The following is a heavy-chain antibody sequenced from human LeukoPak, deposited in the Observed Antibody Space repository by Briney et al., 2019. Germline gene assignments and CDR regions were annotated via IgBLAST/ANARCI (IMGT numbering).Heavy chain of an antibody. CDR1: GGSISSYY. CDR2: IYTSGST. V-gene: IGHV4-4*07. Sequence: ASETLSLTCTVSGGSISSYYWSWIRQPAGKGLEWIGRIYTSGSTNYNPSLKSRVTMSVDTSKNQFSLKLSSVTAADTAVYYCARGAYYYDSSGYYYDYYYYYMDVWGKGTTATVSS. D-gene: IGHD3-22*01. CDR3: ARGAYYYDSSGYYYDYYYYYMDV. J-gene: IGHJ6*03.